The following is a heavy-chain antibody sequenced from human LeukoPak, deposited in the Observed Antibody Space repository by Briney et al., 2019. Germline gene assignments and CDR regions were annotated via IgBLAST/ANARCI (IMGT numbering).Heavy chain of an antibody. CDR1: GGSISSYY. CDR3: ARDRKYYFDF. CDR2: IYYSGST. V-gene: IGHV4-59*01. J-gene: IGHJ4*02. Sequence: SETLSLTCTVSGGSISSYYWSWIRQPPGKGLEWIGYIYYSGSTNYNPSLKSRVTISMHTSKNQFSLKLSSVTAADSAVYFCARDRKYYFDFWGQGTLVTVSS. D-gene: IGHD1-14*01.